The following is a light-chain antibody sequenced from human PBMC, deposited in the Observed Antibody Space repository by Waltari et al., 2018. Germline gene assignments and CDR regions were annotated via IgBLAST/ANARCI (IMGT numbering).Light chain of an antibody. J-gene: IGKJ1*01. CDR2: WAS. V-gene: IGKV4-1*01. Sequence: DIVMTQSPDSLAVSLGERATINCKSSLSVLYSSNNKNYLAWYQQKPGPPPKLLIYWASTRESGVPDRFSGSGSGTDFTLTISSLQAEDVAVYYCQQYYSTPTWTFGQGTKVEIK. CDR1: LSVLYSSNNKNY. CDR3: QQYYSTPTWT.